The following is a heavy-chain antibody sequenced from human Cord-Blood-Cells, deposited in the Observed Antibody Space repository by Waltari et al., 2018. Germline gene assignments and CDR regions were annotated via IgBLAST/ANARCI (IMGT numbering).Heavy chain of an antibody. CDR3: ARTLRVDTAMARWTYFDY. CDR1: GGSFSVYY. J-gene: IGHJ4*02. D-gene: IGHD5-18*01. CDR2: INHSGST. Sequence: QVQLQQWGAGLLKPSETLSLTCAVYGGSFSVYYWSWIRQPPGKGLEWIGEINHSGSTNCNPSLKSRVTISVDTSKNQFSLKLSSVTAADTAVYYCARTLRVDTAMARWTYFDYWGQGTLVTVSS. V-gene: IGHV4-34*01.